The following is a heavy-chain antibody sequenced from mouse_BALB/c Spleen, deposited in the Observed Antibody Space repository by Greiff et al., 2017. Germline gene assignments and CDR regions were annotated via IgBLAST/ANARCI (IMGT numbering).Heavy chain of an antibody. Sequence: VQLQQSGPELVKPGASVKISCKASGYAFSSSWMNWVKQRPGQGLEWIGRIYPGDGDTNYNGKFKGKATLTADKSSSTAYMQLSSLTSVDSAVYFCGYGNSGFAYWGQGTLVTVSA. CDR1: GYAFSSSW. J-gene: IGHJ3*01. CDR3: GYGNSGFAY. D-gene: IGHD2-1*01. CDR2: IYPGDGDT. V-gene: IGHV1-82*01.